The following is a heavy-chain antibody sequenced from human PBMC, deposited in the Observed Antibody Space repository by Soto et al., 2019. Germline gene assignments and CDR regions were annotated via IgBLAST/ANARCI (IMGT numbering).Heavy chain of an antibody. V-gene: IGHV3-11*03. Sequence: GGSLRLSCAASGFTFSDYYMSWIRQAPGKGLEWVSYISSSSSYTNYADSVKGRFTISRDNAKNSLYLQMNSLRAEDTAVYYCARSEDPHIVVVAALDYWGQGTLVTVSS. CDR1: GFTFSDYY. J-gene: IGHJ4*02. CDR3: ARSEDPHIVVVAALDY. D-gene: IGHD2-21*01. CDR2: ISSSSSYT.